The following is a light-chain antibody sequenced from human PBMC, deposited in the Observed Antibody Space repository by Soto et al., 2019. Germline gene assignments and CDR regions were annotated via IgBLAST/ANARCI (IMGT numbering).Light chain of an antibody. CDR2: DVT. J-gene: IGLJ1*01. Sequence: QSALTQPPSVSGSPGQSVAISCTGTSSDVGSSNGVSWYQQPPGAAPKLMIYDVTNRPSGVPDRFSGSKSGNTASLTISGLQADDEADYSCSSYTTSTTHVFGPVTEVTV. V-gene: IGLV2-18*02. CDR1: SSDVGSSNG. CDR3: SSYTTSTTHV.